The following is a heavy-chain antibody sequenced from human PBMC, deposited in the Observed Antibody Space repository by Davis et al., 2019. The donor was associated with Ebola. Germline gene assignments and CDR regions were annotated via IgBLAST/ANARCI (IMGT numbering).Heavy chain of an antibody. CDR2: INPSGGST. CDR3: ARDRRYDSSGYYYVYAFDI. V-gene: IGHV1-46*01. D-gene: IGHD3-22*01. Sequence: ASVKVSCKASGYTFTSYYMHWVRQAPGQGLEWMGIINPSGGSTSYAQKFQGRVTMTRDTSTSTVYMELSSLRSEDTAVYYCARDRRYDSSGYYYVYAFDIWGQGTMVTVSS. J-gene: IGHJ3*02. CDR1: GYTFTSYY.